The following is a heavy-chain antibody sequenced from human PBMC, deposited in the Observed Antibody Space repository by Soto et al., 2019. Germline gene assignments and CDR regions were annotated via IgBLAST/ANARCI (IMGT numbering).Heavy chain of an antibody. CDR3: ARDDSSGFYWYVY. Sequence: QVQLVQSGAEVKKPGSSVRVSCKASGDTSSRYAISWVRQAPGQGLEWMGGIVPIFGTPNYAQRFQGGVTITADESTSTAYMELSSLKSEDTAVYYCARDDSSGFYWYVYWGQGTLVTVSS. CDR1: GDTSSRYA. D-gene: IGHD3-22*01. CDR2: IVPIFGTP. V-gene: IGHV1-69*01. J-gene: IGHJ4*02.